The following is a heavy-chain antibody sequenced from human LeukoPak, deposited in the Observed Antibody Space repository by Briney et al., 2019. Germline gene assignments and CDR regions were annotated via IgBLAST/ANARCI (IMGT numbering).Heavy chain of an antibody. V-gene: IGHV4-38-2*02. J-gene: IGHJ4*02. Sequence: SETLSLTCTVSGYSISSGYYWGWIRQPPGKGLEWIGSIYHSGSTYYNPSLKSRVTISVDTAKNQFSLKLSSVTAADTAVYCCARAVVFWSGYIDYWGQGTLVTVSS. CDR1: GYSISSGYY. CDR2: IYHSGST. D-gene: IGHD3-3*01. CDR3: ARAVVFWSGYIDY.